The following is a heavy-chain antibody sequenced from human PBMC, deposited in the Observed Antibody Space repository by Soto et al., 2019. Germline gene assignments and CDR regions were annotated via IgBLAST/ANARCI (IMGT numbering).Heavy chain of an antibody. CDR2: ISHDGSNQ. Sequence: QVQLVESGGGVVQPGRSLRLSCAPSGFSFSDFGMHWVRQAPGKGLEWVAAISHDGSNQYYGDSVKGRFSISRDHSNNRLYLQMNILKVADSAIYFCAKETRSRAVTATRVNGMDVWGQGTTVTVSS. V-gene: IGHV3-30*18. CDR3: AKETRSRAVTATRVNGMDV. CDR1: GFSFSDFG. J-gene: IGHJ6*02. D-gene: IGHD2-21*02.